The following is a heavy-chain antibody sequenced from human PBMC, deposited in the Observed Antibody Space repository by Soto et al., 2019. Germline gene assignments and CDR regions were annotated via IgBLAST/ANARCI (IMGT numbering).Heavy chain of an antibody. V-gene: IGHV6-1*01. Sequence: PSQTLSLTCAISGDSVFSNSAAWSWIRQSPSRGLEWLGRTYYRSKWYNDYAVSVKSRITINPDTSKNQFSLQLSSVTPEDTAVYYCARDTHPRSGWYYFDSWGQGILVTVSS. D-gene: IGHD6-19*01. CDR2: TYYRSKWYN. CDR3: ARDTHPRSGWYYFDS. CDR1: GDSVFSNSAA. J-gene: IGHJ4*02.